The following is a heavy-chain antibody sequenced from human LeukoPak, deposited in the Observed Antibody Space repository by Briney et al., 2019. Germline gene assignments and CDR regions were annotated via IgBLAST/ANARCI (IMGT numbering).Heavy chain of an antibody. D-gene: IGHD6-19*01. CDR2: IIPIFGTA. Sequence: SVKVSCKASGGTFSSYAISWVRQAPGQGLEWMGGIIPIFGTANYAQKFQGRVTITADESTSTAYMELSSLRSQDTAVYYCARKYSSGWPHWYFDLWGRGTLVTVSS. V-gene: IGHV1-69*01. CDR1: GGTFSSYA. J-gene: IGHJ2*01. CDR3: ARKYSSGWPHWYFDL.